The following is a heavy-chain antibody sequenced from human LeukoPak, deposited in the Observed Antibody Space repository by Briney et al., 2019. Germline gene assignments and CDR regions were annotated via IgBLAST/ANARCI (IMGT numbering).Heavy chain of an antibody. CDR1: GGSISTYY. V-gene: IGHV4-59*01. CDR3: ARGGNYWPQWWFDP. J-gene: IGHJ5*02. CDR2: IYYTGST. D-gene: IGHD1-26*01. Sequence: SETLSLICTVSGGSISTYYWSWIRQPPGKGLEWIGYIYYTGSTSYNPSLKSRVTMSLDASKNQFSLELNSVTPADTAVYYCARGGNYWPQWWFDPWGRGTLVSVSS.